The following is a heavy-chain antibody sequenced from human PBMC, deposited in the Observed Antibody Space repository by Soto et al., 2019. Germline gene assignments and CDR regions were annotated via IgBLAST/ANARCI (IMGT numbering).Heavy chain of an antibody. J-gene: IGHJ4*02. Sequence: QVQLQESGPGLVKPSQTLSLTCTVSGDSMTTVGYYWTWIRQHPGQGLEWIGFISYSGSTYYSSSLKGRVAISADTSKNQFSLKLNSVTAADTAVYYCTRGAYWGQGTLVTVSS. CDR3: TRGAY. CDR1: GDSMTTVGYY. D-gene: IGHD3-16*01. CDR2: ISYSGST. V-gene: IGHV4-31*03.